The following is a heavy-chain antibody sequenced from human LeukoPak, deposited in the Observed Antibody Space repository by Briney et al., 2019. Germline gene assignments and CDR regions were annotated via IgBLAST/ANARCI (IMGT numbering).Heavy chain of an antibody. V-gene: IGHV1-2*06. CDR1: GYTFTGYY. J-gene: IGHJ6*03. CDR3: ASGTPSRQQWLVLCYMNF. CDR2: INPNSGGT. Sequence: ASVKVSCKASGYTFTGYYMHWVRQAPGQGLEWMGRINPNSGGTNYAQKFQGRVTMTRDTSISTAYMELSRLRSDDTAVYYCASGTPSRQQWLVLCYMNFWGKGTTVTVSS. D-gene: IGHD6-19*01.